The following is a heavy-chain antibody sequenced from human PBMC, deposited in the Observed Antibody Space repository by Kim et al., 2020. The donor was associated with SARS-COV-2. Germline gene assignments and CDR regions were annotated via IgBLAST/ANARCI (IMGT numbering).Heavy chain of an antibody. J-gene: IGHJ3*02. CDR3: ARRWIAAAGYRAFDI. Sequence: PSLKSRVTISVDTSKNQFYLKLSSVTAADTAVYYCARRWIAAAGYRAFDIWGQGTMVTVSS. D-gene: IGHD6-13*01. V-gene: IGHV4-59*08.